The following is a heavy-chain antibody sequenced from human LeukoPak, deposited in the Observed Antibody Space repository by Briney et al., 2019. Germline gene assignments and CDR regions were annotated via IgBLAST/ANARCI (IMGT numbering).Heavy chain of an antibody. CDR1: GGSFSGYY. D-gene: IGHD2-2*01. V-gene: IGHV4-34*01. CDR2: INHSGST. Sequence: SETLSLTCAVYGGSFSGYYWSWIRQPPGKGLEWIGEINHSGSTNYNPSLKSRVTISVDTSKNQFSLKLNSVTAADTAVYYCARSYCSSTSCYVGWFDPWGQGTLVTVSS. J-gene: IGHJ5*02. CDR3: ARSYCSSTSCYVGWFDP.